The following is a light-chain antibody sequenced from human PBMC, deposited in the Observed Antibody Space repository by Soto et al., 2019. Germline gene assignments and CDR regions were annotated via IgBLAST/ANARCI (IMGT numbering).Light chain of an antibody. Sequence: TQSPSSLSASVGDRVTITCRASRGISSYLAWYQQKPGQAPRLLIYGASTRATGIPARFSGSGSGTEFTLTISSLQSEDFAVYYCQQYNNWPRTFGQGTKVDI. V-gene: IGKV3-15*01. CDR2: GAS. CDR1: RGISSY. CDR3: QQYNNWPRT. J-gene: IGKJ1*01.